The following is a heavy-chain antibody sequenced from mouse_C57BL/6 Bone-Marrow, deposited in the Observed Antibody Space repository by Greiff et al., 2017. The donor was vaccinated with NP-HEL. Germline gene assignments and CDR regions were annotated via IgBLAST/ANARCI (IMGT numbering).Heavy chain of an antibody. J-gene: IGHJ2*01. CDR1: GYTFTSYW. CDR2: IYAGNSDT. V-gene: IGHV1-5*01. CDR3: TTDGYYHRGPFGY. Sequence: EVQLQQSGTVLARPGASVKMSCKTSGYTFTSYWMHWVKQRPGQGLEWIGAIYAGNSDTSYNQKFKGKAKLTAATSASTPYMELSSLTNEDSAVYYCTTDGYYHRGPFGYWGQGTTLTVSS. D-gene: IGHD2-3*01.